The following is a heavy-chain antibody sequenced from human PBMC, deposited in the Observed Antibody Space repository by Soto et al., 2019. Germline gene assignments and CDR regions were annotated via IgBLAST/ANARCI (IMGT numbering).Heavy chain of an antibody. D-gene: IGHD5-12*01. V-gene: IGHV3-64*01. CDR1: GFTFSSYA. Sequence: EVQLVESGGGLVQPGGSLRLSCAASGFTFSSYAMHWVRQAPGKGLEYVSAISSNGGSTDYANSVKGRFTISRDNSKSTLYHQMGSLRAEDMAVYYCARGGRGYEFDYWGQGTLVTVSS. CDR2: ISSNGGST. J-gene: IGHJ4*02. CDR3: ARGGRGYEFDY.